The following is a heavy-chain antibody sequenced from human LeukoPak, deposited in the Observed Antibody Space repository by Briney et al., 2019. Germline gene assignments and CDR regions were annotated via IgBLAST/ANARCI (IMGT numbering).Heavy chain of an antibody. CDR1: RFTFSTYA. V-gene: IGHV3-23*01. Sequence: PGGSLRLSSAASRFTFSTYAMNCVRQTPGKGLDWVSGILGNAGRTYYADSVKGPFTISRDNSKNTLYLQMNSLRVEDTAKYYCAKDYTPDGLYDIDYWGQGTQVTVSS. D-gene: IGHD3-9*01. CDR2: ILGNAGRT. J-gene: IGHJ4*02. CDR3: AKDYTPDGLYDIDY.